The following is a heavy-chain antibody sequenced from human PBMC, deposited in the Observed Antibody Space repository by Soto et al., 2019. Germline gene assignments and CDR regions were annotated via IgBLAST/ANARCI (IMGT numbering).Heavy chain of an antibody. CDR1: GGSFNRHT. Sequence: QVQLVQSGAEVRKPGSSVRVSCKASGGSFNRHTISWVRQAPGQGLEWMGGIIPTFGTANHAQQSQGRVTIIADESTSTVYMELSSLRSDDTAIYYCARGWGYDSTDYYYAYWGQGTLVIVSS. CDR3: ARGWGYDSTDYYYAY. V-gene: IGHV1-69*01. D-gene: IGHD3-22*01. CDR2: IIPTFGTA. J-gene: IGHJ4*02.